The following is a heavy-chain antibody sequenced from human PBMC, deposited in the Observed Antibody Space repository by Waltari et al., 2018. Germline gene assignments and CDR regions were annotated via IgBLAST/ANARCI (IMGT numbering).Heavy chain of an antibody. CDR3: ARLQAVAGPPDYYYYYMDV. CDR1: GGSFSGYY. Sequence: QVQLQQWGAGLLKPSETLSLTCAVYGGSFSGYYWSWIRQPPGKGLEWIGEINHSGSTNYNPSLKSRVTISVDTSKNQFSLKLSSVTAADTAVYYCARLQAVAGPPDYYYYYMDVWGKGTMVTVSS. V-gene: IGHV4-34*01. J-gene: IGHJ6*03. CDR2: INHSGST. D-gene: IGHD6-19*01.